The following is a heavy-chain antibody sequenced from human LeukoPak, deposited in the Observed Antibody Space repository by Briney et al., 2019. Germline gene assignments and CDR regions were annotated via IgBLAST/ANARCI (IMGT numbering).Heavy chain of an antibody. V-gene: IGHV3-33*01. CDR2: IWYDGSNK. D-gene: IGHD6-19*01. CDR3: ARVSAVGYFDY. Sequence: GGSLGLSCAASGFTFSSYGMHWARQAPGKGPEGGAVIWYDGSNKYYADSVKGRFTISRDNSKNPLYLQMNSLRAEDTAVYYCARVSAVGYFDYWGQGTLVTVSS. CDR1: GFTFSSYG. J-gene: IGHJ4*02.